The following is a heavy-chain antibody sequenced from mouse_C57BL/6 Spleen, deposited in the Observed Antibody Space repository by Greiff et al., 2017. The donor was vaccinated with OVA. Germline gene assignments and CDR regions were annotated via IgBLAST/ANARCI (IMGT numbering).Heavy chain of an antibody. Sequence: QVQLQQSGPELVKPGASVKLSCKASGYTFTSYDINWVKQRPGQGLEWIGWIYPRDGSTKYNEKFKGKATLTVDTSSSTAYMELHSLTSEDSAVYFCARRGDYYGLWYFDYWGQGTTLTVSS. CDR1: GYTFTSYD. CDR3: ARRGDYYGLWYFDY. J-gene: IGHJ2*01. D-gene: IGHD1-1*01. CDR2: IYPRDGST. V-gene: IGHV1-85*01.